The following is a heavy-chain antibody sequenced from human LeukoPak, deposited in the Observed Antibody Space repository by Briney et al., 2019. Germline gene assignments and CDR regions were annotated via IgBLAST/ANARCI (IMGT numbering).Heavy chain of an antibody. J-gene: IGHJ4*02. CDR3: ARDVGRSIDY. CDR1: GFTVSSNY. D-gene: IGHD3-10*01. V-gene: IGHV3-74*01. CDR2: IKTDGSIT. Sequence: PGGSLRLSCAASGFTVSSNYMSWVRQAPGKGLVWVSIIKTDGSITRYADSVKGRFTISRDNAKNTLYLQMNSLRAEDTAVYYCARDVGRSIDYWGQGTLVTVSS.